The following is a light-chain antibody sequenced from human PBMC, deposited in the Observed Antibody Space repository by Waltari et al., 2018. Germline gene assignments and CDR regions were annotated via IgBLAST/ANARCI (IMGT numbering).Light chain of an antibody. CDR3: QTWDSNIFV. CDR1: HLGSKW. CDR2: ADS. J-gene: IGLJ1*01. V-gene: IGLV3-1*01. Sequence: SFELTQPSSVSVSPGQTASIACSGDHLGSKWTSWYQQKAGQSPVLVIYADSGRPSGVPGRFSAARSGDTVTLNISGTQDLDEADYYCQTWDSNIFVFGPGTKVTVL.